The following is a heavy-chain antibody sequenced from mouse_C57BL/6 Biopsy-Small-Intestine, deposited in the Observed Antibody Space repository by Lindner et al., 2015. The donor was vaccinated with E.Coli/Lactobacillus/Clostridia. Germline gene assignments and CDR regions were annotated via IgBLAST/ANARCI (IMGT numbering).Heavy chain of an antibody. J-gene: IGHJ2*01. D-gene: IGHD4-1*01. Sequence: VQLQESGGDLVKPGGSLKLSCAASGFTFSSHGMSWVRQTPDKRLEWVAIISSGGSYTYYPDSVKGRFTISRDNAKNTLFLQMSSLKSEDTAMYYCARHKTGDYFDYWGQGTTLTVSS. CDR1: GFTFSSHG. CDR2: ISSGGSYT. CDR3: ARHKTGDYFDY. V-gene: IGHV5-6*01.